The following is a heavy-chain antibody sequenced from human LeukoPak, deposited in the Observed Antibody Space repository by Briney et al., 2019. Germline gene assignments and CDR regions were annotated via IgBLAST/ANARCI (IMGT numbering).Heavy chain of an antibody. Sequence: GGSLRLSCAASGFTFSSYWMHWVRQAPGKGLEWVSSISSSSSYIYYADSVKGRFTISRDNAKNSLYLQMNSLRAEDTAVYYCARDPSIAVAAYYFDYWGQGTLVTVSS. V-gene: IGHV3-21*01. CDR1: GFTFSSYW. J-gene: IGHJ4*02. CDR3: ARDPSIAVAAYYFDY. D-gene: IGHD6-19*01. CDR2: ISSSSSYI.